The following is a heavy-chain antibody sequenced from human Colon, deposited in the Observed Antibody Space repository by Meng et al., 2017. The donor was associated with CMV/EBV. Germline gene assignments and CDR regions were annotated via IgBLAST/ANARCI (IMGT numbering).Heavy chain of an antibody. V-gene: IGHV3-23*01. J-gene: IGHJ4*02. CDR1: GFTFSSFA. CDR2: IRNSAGTT. CDR3: VKHGATMGRTFDD. Sequence: GGSLRLSCEASGFTFSSFAMSWVRQAPGKGLEWVSGIRNSAGTTYYLDSVKGRFTISRDISKNTVYLQMNSLRDEDTAIYYCVKHGATMGRTFDDWGQGTMVTVSS. D-gene: IGHD4/OR15-4a*01.